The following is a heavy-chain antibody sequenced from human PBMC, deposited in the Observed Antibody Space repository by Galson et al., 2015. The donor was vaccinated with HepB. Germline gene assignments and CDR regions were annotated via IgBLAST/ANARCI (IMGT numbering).Heavy chain of an antibody. D-gene: IGHD6-13*01. CDR3: VREANIAALAVFDL. CDR1: GFSVSNYY. Sequence: SLRLSCAASGFSVSNYYMSWVRQAPGKGLEWVSAIYRGGSTYYAESVKGRFTISRDNSKSTLYLQMNSLRAEDTALYYCVREANIAALAVFDLWGQGTMVTVSS. J-gene: IGHJ3*01. V-gene: IGHV3-53*01. CDR2: IYRGGST.